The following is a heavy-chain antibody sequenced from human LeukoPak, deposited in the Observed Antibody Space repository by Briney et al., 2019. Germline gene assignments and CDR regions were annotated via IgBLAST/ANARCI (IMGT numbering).Heavy chain of an antibody. J-gene: IGHJ4*02. CDR3: TRGAWLRYFFDY. CDR2: IKSKTDGGTT. V-gene: IGHV3-15*01. Sequence: GGSLRLSCAASGFTFSSYEMNWVRQAPGKGLEWVGRIKSKTDGGTTDYAAPVKGRFTISRDDSKNTLYLQMNSLNTEDTAVYYCTRGAWLRYFFDYWGQGTLVTVSS. CDR1: GFTFSSYE. D-gene: IGHD5-24*01.